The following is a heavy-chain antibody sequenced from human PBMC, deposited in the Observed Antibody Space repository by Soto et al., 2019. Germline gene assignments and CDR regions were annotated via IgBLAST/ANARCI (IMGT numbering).Heavy chain of an antibody. V-gene: IGHV1-69*13. D-gene: IGHD3-3*01. CDR2: IIPNSGNT. J-gene: IGHJ6*02. CDR3: ASRTDYDFWSGYTENYYYGMDV. CDR1: GYTFTSYD. Sequence: GASVKVSCKASGYTFTSYDINWVRQAAGQGLEWMGWIIPNSGNTNYAQKFQGRVTITADESTSTAYMELSSLRSEDTAVYYCASRTDYDFWSGYTENYYYGMDVWGQGTTVTVSS.